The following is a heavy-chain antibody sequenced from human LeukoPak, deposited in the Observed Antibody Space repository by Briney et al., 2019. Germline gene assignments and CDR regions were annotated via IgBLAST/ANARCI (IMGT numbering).Heavy chain of an antibody. D-gene: IGHD5-24*01. V-gene: IGHV4-59*01. CDR1: GDSINSYY. CDR2: IYYSGRT. J-gene: IGHJ3*02. Sequence: SETLSLTCTVSGDSINSYYWNWIRQPPGKGLEWIGYIYYSGRTDYNPSLKSRVTISVDTSKHQFSMKLKSVTAADTAVYFCARGRWLPNAFDIWGQGTMVTV. CDR3: ARGRWLPNAFDI.